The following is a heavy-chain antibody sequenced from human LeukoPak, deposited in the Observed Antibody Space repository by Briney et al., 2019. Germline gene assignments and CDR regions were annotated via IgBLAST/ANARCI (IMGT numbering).Heavy chain of an antibody. Sequence: GASVKVSCKASGYTFTSYGIIWVRQAPRQGLEWMGWISAYNGNTNYAQKLQGRVTITTDTSTSTAYIQLRSLRSDDTAVYYCPRRLPPATYTELGYYYYYMDVWGKGTTVTVYS. CDR3: PRRLPPATYTELGYYYYYMDV. J-gene: IGHJ6*03. V-gene: IGHV1-18*01. D-gene: IGHD2-2*01. CDR1: GYTFTSYG. CDR2: ISAYNGNT.